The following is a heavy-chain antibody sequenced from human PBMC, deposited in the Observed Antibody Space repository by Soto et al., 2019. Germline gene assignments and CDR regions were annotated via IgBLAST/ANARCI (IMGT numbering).Heavy chain of an antibody. CDR2: IYYSGSA. CDR3: ARGVGFDYYFYDMDF. CDR1: CDSVTSVRDY. D-gene: IGHD3-10*01. Sequence: SATLSLTCTVSCDSVTSVRDYWSWILQTPGKGLEWIGYIYYSGSADYNPSLGSRVTISIDTAKNQFSLRLTSVAAAEKAVYYCARGVGFDYYFYDMDFWAQGTTVTVSS. V-gene: IGHV4-61*01. J-gene: IGHJ6*01.